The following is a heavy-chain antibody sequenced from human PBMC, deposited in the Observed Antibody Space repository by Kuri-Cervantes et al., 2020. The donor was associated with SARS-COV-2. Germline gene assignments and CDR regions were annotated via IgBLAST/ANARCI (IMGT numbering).Heavy chain of an antibody. J-gene: IGHJ6*02. CDR1: EFNFRYYG. V-gene: IGHV3-30*18. CDR3: AKPGSVRGIIREDHYGLDV. D-gene: IGHD3-10*01. CDR2: ISYDGRDT. Sequence: GESLKISCAASEFNFRYYGMYWVRQAPGKGLEWVAVISYDGRDTYYGGSVKGRFTISRDNSKNTLYLQMNSLRPEDTGVYYCAKPGSVRGIIREDHYGLDVWGQGTTVTVSS.